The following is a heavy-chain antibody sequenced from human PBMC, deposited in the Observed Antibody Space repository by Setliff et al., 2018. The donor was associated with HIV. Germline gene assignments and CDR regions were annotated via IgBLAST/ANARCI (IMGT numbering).Heavy chain of an antibody. CDR3: ASWGAGGNSGFDY. CDR2: VYYTGAT. V-gene: IGHV4-39*07. D-gene: IGHD2-21*01. J-gene: IGHJ4*02. Sequence: SETLSLTCTVPGGSVNRTNFYWAWIRQPPGKGLEWLGNVYYTGATYVHPSLNSRVTVSIDASKNQFSVNMRSVTAADTAVYYCASWGAGGNSGFDYWGRGTLVTVSS. CDR1: GGSVNRTNFY.